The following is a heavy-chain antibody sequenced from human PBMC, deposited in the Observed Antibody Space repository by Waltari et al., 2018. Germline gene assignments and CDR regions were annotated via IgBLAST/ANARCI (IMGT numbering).Heavy chain of an antibody. V-gene: IGHV1-8*01. D-gene: IGHD6-25*01. J-gene: IGHJ3*02. CDR2: MNPNSGNK. CDR1: GYTFTSYD. CDR3: AGGGVKPHLAIVAADAFDI. Sequence: QVQLVQSGAEVKKPGASVKVSCKASGYTFTSYDINWVRQATGQVLEWMGWMNPNSGNKGYAQNCQGRATMTADKSPSAAYMERSSLSSEATALYYCAGGGVKPHLAIVAADAFDIWGQGTMVPGSS.